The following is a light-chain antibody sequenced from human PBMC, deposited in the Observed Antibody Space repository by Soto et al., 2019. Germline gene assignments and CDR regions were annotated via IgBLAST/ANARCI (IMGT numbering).Light chain of an antibody. CDR3: SSDTSSSTWV. CDR2: DVT. J-gene: IGLJ3*02. V-gene: IGLV2-14*03. CDR1: SRDVGGYNY. Sequence: QSVLTQPASVSGSPGQSITISCTGTSRDVGGYNYVSWYQQHPGKAPKLMIYDVTNRPSGVSDRFSGSKSGNTASLTIPGLQAEDEADYYCSSDTSSSTWVFGGGTKLTVL.